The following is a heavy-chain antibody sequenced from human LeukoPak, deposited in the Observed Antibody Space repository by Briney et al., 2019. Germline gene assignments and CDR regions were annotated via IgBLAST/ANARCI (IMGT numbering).Heavy chain of an antibody. D-gene: IGHD4-17*01. CDR2: MNPNSGNT. Sequence: ASVKVSCKASGYTFTGYYMHWVRQAPGQELEWMGWMNPNSGNTGYAQKFQGRVTMTRNTSISTAYMELSSLRSEDTAVYHCARGMDYGDYKEYFDYWGQGTLVTVSS. CDR3: ARGMDYGDYKEYFDY. CDR1: GYTFTGYY. J-gene: IGHJ4*02. V-gene: IGHV1-8*02.